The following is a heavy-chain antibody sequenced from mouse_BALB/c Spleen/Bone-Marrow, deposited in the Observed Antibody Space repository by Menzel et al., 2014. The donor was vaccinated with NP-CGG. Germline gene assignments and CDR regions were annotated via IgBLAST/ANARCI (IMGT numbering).Heavy chain of an antibody. CDR1: GNTFTSYD. Sequence: VKLQESGVELVKPGASVKLSCKASGNTFTSYDINWVRQRPEQGLEWIGWIFPGDSTTKYNEEFKGKATLSTDKSSSTVHMQLSRLTSEDSAVYFCVRSRLRDWYFDVWGAGTTVTISS. CDR2: IFPGDSTT. J-gene: IGHJ1*01. D-gene: IGHD1-2*01. V-gene: IGHV1S56*01. CDR3: VRSRLRDWYFDV.